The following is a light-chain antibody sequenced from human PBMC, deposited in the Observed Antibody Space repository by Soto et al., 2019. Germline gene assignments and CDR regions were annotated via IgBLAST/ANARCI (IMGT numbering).Light chain of an antibody. Sequence: QSVLTQPPSASGTPGQRVTISCSGSSSNIGSNTVNWYQQLPGTAPKLLIYSNNQRPSGVPDRFSGSKSGTSASLAISGLQSEDEADYYCAAWDDSLNGSYVFGTGNRSTS. CDR2: SNN. CDR3: AAWDDSLNGSYV. V-gene: IGLV1-44*01. J-gene: IGLJ1*01. CDR1: SSNIGSNT.